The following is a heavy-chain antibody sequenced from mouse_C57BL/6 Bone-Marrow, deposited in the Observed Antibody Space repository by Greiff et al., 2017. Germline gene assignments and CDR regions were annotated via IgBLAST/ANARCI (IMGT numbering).Heavy chain of an antibody. CDR1: GFTFSDYG. CDR3: ARRRLYYAMDY. V-gene: IGHV5-15*04. D-gene: IGHD1-2*01. J-gene: IGHJ4*01. CDR2: ISNLAYSI. Sequence: DVMLVASGGGLVQPGGSLKLSCAASGFTFSDYGMAWVRQAPRKGPEWVAFISNLAYSIYYADTVTGRFTISRENAKNTLYLEMSSLRSEDTAMYYCARRRLYYAMDYWGQGTSVTVSS.